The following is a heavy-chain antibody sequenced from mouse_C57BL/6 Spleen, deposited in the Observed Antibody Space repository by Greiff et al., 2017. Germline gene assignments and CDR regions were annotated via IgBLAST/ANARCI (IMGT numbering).Heavy chain of an antibody. CDR3: ARYYGSSYWFAY. CDR2: IDPETGGT. CDR1: GYTFTDYE. Sequence: VQLQQPGAELVRPGASVTLSCKASGYTFTDYEMHWVKQTPVHGLEWIGAIDPETGGTAYNQKFKGKAILTADKSSSTAYMELRSLTSEDSAVYYCARYYGSSYWFAYWGQGTLVTVSA. J-gene: IGHJ3*01. V-gene: IGHV1-15*01. D-gene: IGHD1-1*01.